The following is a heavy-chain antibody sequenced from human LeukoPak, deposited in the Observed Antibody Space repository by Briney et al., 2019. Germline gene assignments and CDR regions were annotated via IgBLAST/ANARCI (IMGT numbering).Heavy chain of an antibody. Sequence: PGGSLRLSCAASGFLFNNYGMHWVTKAPAKGLVWVAVISYDGSNKDYVESGKGLFSISRDNSKNTLSLEMNSLRAEETALYYCAKPNCSGGTCYWNFFDPRGEGILGSVSS. J-gene: IGHJ5*02. CDR3: AKPNCSGGTCYWNFFDP. CDR1: GFLFNNYG. D-gene: IGHD2-15*01. CDR2: ISYDGSNK. V-gene: IGHV3-33*06.